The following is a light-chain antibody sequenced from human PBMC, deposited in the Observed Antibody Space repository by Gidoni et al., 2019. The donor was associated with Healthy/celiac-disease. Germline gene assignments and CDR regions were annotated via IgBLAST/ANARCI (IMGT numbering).Light chain of an antibody. Sequence: IQMTKSPTSLSASVGDRVTITCQASQDISNYLNWYQQKPGKAPKLLIYAASNLETGVPSRFSGSGSGTDFTFTISSLQPEDIATYYCQQYDNPPRITFGQGTRLEIK. CDR2: AAS. V-gene: IGKV1-33*01. CDR1: QDISNY. J-gene: IGKJ5*01. CDR3: QQYDNPPRIT.